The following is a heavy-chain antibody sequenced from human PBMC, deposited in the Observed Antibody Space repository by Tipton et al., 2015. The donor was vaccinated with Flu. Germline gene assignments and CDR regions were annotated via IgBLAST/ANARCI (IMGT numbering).Heavy chain of an antibody. CDR3: ARATYYYGSGSYYGYNWFDP. V-gene: IGHV1-8*01. CDR1: GYTFTSYD. CDR2: MNPNSGNT. D-gene: IGHD3-10*01. Sequence: QLVQSGAEVKKPGAPVKVSCKASGYTFTSYDINWVRQVTGQGLEWMGWMNPNSGNTGYAQKFQGRVTMTRNTSISTAYMELSSLRSEDTAVYYCARATYYYGSGSYYGYNWFDPWGQGTLVTVSS. J-gene: IGHJ5*02.